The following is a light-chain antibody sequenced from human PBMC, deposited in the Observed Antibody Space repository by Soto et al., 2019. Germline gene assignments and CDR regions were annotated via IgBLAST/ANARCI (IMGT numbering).Light chain of an antibody. CDR3: HQFGSSLPIT. CDR2: GAS. J-gene: IGKJ5*01. V-gene: IGKV3-20*01. Sequence: RTIKNITSNFLAWYQLKPAQAPRLLIYGASSRATGIPDRFTGSGSGTDFSHTVPRLEHADFAVYYCHQFGSSLPITSGQGTRLEIK. CDR1: KNITSNF.